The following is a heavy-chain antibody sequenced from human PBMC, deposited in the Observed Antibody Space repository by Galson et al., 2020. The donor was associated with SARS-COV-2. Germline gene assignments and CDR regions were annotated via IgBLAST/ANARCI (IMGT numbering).Heavy chain of an antibody. J-gene: IGHJ6*02. CDR1: GYTFTSYD. Sequence: ASVKVSCKASGYTFTSYDINWVRQATGQGLEWMGWMNPNSGNTGYAQQFQGRVTMTRNTSISTAYMELSSLRSEETAVYYCARGRRRMIVVVITPYYYDGMYVWGQGATVTVSS. CDR2: MNPNSGNT. V-gene: IGHV1-8*01. D-gene: IGHD3-22*01. CDR3: ARGRRRMIVVVITPYYYDGMYV.